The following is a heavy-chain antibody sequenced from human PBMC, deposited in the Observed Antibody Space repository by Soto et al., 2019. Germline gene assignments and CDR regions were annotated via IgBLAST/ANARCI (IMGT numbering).Heavy chain of an antibody. CDR1: GFSGLGFGSYA. J-gene: IGHJ4*02. CDR3: ARSTTTILATTVLDY. D-gene: IGHD3-9*01. CDR2: ISGIGGST. Sequence: GGSLRLSCGGSGFSGLGFGSYAMSWVRQAPGKGLEWVSGISGIGGSTHYAESVRGRFTISRDSSKNTVYLQMNSLRVEDTATYYCARSTTTILATTVLDYWGQGTLVTVSS. V-gene: IGHV3-23*01.